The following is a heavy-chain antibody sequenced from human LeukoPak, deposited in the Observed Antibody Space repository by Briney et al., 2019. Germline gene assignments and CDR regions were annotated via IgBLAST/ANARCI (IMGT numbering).Heavy chain of an antibody. J-gene: IGHJ6*03. CDR1: GGSISSSSYY. CDR3: ARDQYCSSTSCYYYYYYMDV. V-gene: IGHV4-39*07. D-gene: IGHD2-2*01. Sequence: SETLSLTCTVSGGSISSSSYYWGWIRQPPGKGLEWIGSIYYSGSTYYNPSLKSRVTISVDTSKNQFSLKLSSVTAADTAVYYCARDQYCSSTSCYYYYYYMDVWGKGTTVTVSS. CDR2: IYYSGST.